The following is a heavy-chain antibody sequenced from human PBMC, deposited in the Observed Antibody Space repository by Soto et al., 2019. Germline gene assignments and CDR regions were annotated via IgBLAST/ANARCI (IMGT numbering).Heavy chain of an antibody. CDR3: TREVENISRIISLGY. Sequence: ASVNVSFKASCYPFTSYCMIWFRHSPVQGLEWMGRMSAYSGDTRYAQKFQGRVILTRDTSTSTAYMELGSLGSDDTAMYYCTREVENISRIISLGYWGQRSMVNVSS. CDR1: CYPFTSYC. CDR2: MSAYSGDT. V-gene: IGHV1-18*04. J-gene: IGHJ4*02. D-gene: IGHD3-10*01.